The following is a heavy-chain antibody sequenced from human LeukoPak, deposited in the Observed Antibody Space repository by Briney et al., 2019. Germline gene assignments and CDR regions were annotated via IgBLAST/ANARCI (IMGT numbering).Heavy chain of an antibody. CDR2: IYYSGST. D-gene: IGHD4-17*01. V-gene: IGHV4-31*03. CDR1: GGSISSGVYY. CDR3: ARMGHGADFDY. Sequence: PSETLSLTCTVSGGSISSGVYYWSWIRQHSGKGLEWIGYIYYSGSTYYNPSLKSRVTISVDTSKNQFSLKLSSVTAADTAVYYCARMGHGADFDYWGQGTLVTVSS. J-gene: IGHJ4*02.